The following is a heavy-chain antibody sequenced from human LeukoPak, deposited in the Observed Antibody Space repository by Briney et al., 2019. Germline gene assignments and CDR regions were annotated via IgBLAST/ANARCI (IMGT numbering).Heavy chain of an antibody. V-gene: IGHV3-33*06. J-gene: IGHJ4*02. CDR3: AKSGIVATIPLDY. D-gene: IGHD5-12*01. CDR2: IWYDGSNK. CDR1: GFTFSSHG. Sequence: PGGSLRLSCAASGFTFSSHGMHWVRQAPGKGLEWVAVIWYDGSNKYYADSVKGRFTISRDNSKNTLYLQMNSLRAEDTAVYYCAKSGIVATIPLDYWGQGTLVTVSS.